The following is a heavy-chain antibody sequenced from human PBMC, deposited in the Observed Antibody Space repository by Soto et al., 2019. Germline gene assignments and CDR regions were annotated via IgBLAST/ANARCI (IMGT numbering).Heavy chain of an antibody. CDR2: IYYSGNT. CDR1: GGSISSSSYY. D-gene: IGHD1-26*01. Sequence: SETLSLTCTVSGGSISSSSYYWGWIRQPPGKGLEWIGSIYYSGNTYYTLTSKSPVTISVDTSKNQFSLKLSSVTAADTAVYYCARQSLGATSYYNYGMDVWAKGPRSPSP. V-gene: IGHV4-39*01. J-gene: IGHJ6*02. CDR3: ARQSLGATSYYNYGMDV.